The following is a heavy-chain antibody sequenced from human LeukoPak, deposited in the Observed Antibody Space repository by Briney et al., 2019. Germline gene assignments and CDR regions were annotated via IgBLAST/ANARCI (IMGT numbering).Heavy chain of an antibody. CDR3: ASRPERYYDSSGYFN. V-gene: IGHV1-69*13. CDR2: IIPIFGTA. D-gene: IGHD3-22*01. CDR1: GGTFSSYA. Sequence: SVKVSCKASGGTFSSYAISWVRQVPGQGLEWMGGIIPIFGTANYAQKFQGRVTITADESTSTAYMELSSLRSEDTAVYYCASRPERYYDSSGYFNWGQGTLVTISS. J-gene: IGHJ4*02.